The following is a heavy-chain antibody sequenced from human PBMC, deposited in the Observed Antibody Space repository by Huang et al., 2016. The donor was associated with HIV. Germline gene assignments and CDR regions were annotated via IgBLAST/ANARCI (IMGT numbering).Heavy chain of an antibody. CDR3: AAHGRIVGIPAAPMRFDP. CDR2: IYHSGTT. D-gene: IGHD6-13*01. Sequence: QLQLQESGPGLVKPSETLSLTCTVSGGSISSSIYYWGWIRQPPGKGLEWIGVIYHSGTTYYTPSRKSRVTLSVDTSRTQFSLKLSSVTAADTAVYYCAAHGRIVGIPAAPMRFDPWGQGTLVTVFS. V-gene: IGHV4-39*01. J-gene: IGHJ5*02. CDR1: GGSISSSIYY.